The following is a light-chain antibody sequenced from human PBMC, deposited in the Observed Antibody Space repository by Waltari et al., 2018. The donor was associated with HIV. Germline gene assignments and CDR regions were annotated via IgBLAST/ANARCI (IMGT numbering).Light chain of an antibody. CDR2: DVY. CDR3: ASFTSGRLNV. Sequence: QSALTQPASVSGSPGQSISIPCTGTSNDVGAYDYVSWYQQSPGKVPKLLIYDVYNRPSRISNRFSGSKSGNTASLTISGLQAEDESDYYCASFTSGRLNVFGSGTKVTVL. CDR1: SNDVGAYDY. V-gene: IGLV2-14*01. J-gene: IGLJ1*01.